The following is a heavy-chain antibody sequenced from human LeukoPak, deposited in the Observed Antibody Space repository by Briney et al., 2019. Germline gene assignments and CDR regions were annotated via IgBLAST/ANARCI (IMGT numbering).Heavy chain of an antibody. CDR2: ISGSGGST. CDR3: ARYSYGPGAFDI. J-gene: IGHJ3*02. CDR1: GFTFSSYA. D-gene: IGHD5-18*01. V-gene: IGHV3-23*01. Sequence: GGSLRLSCAASGFTFSSYAMSWVRQAPGKGLEWVSAISGSGGSTYYADSVKGRFTISRDNSKNTLYLQMNSLRAEDTAVYYCARYSYGPGAFDIWGQGTMVTVSS.